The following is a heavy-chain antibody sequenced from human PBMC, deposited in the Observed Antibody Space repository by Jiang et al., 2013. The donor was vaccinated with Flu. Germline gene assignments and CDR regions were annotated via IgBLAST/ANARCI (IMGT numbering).Heavy chain of an antibody. Sequence: KPTQTLTLTCTFSGFSLSTSGVGVGWIRQPPGKALEWLALIYWDDDKRYSPSLKSRLTITKDTSKNQVVLTMTNMDPVDTATYYCAHSRGLYQLLSLDAFDIWGQGTMVTVS. D-gene: IGHD2-2*01. CDR2: IYWDDDK. J-gene: IGHJ3*02. CDR1: GFSLSTSGVG. CDR3: AHSRGLYQLLSLDAFDI. V-gene: IGHV2-5*02.